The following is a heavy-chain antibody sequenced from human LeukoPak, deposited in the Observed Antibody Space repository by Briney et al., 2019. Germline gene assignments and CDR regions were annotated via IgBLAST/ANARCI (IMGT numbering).Heavy chain of an antibody. CDR1: GFTFSSYA. CDR2: ISGSGGST. J-gene: IGHJ4*02. V-gene: IGHV3-23*01. CDR3: AKDSLLWFGELLLSGFDY. Sequence: GGSLRLSCAASGFTFSSYAMSWVRQAPGKGLEWVSAISGSGGSTYYADSVKGRFTISRDNSKNTLYLQMNSLRAVDTAVYYCAKDSLLWFGELLLSGFDYWGQGTLVTVSS. D-gene: IGHD3-10*01.